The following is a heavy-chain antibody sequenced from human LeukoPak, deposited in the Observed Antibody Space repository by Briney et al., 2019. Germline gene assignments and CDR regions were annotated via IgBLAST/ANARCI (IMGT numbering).Heavy chain of an antibody. Sequence: SETLSLTCTVSGGSLSSYYWSWIRQPPGKGLEWIGYIYYSGSTPSNPSLKSRVTISVDTSKNQFSLKLSSVTAADTAVYYCARDGCHYYDSTGFYYWFPDHWGQGTLVTVSS. CDR1: GGSLSSYY. D-gene: IGHD3-22*01. CDR2: IYYSGST. J-gene: IGHJ4*02. CDR3: ARDGCHYYDSTGFYYWFPDH. V-gene: IGHV4-59*01.